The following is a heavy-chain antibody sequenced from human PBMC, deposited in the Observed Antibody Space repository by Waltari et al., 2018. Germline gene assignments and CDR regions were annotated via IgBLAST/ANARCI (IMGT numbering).Heavy chain of an antibody. V-gene: IGHV3-48*03. D-gene: IGHD2-8*01. CDR2: ISGGGYPI. CDR3: SRGGHPNS. CDR1: GFSFSSYG. Sequence: EVQLVESGGGLVQPGGSLRLSCAASGFSFSSYGMNWVRQAPGKGLEWVAHISGGGYPIYYADSVKGRFTISRDKSENTLYLQMNIVRPDDSSVYYCSRGGHPNSWGQGTLVTVSS. J-gene: IGHJ1*01.